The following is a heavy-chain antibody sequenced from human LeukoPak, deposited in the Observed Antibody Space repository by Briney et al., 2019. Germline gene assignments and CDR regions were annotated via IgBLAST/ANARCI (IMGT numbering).Heavy chain of an antibody. D-gene: IGHD3-10*01. CDR2: IIPIFGTA. J-gene: IGHJ6*03. CDR1: GGTFSSYA. CDR3: ARGDGSGSYYNVADYYYMDV. V-gene: IGHV1-69*01. Sequence: SVKVSCKASGGTFSSYAISWVRQAPGQGLEWMGGIIPIFGTANYAQKFQGRVTITADESTSTAYMKLSSLRSEDTAVYYCARGDGSGSYYNVADYYYMDVWGKGTTVTISS.